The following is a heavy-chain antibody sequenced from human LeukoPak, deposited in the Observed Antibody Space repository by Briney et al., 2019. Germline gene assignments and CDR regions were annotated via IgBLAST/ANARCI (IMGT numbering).Heavy chain of an antibody. D-gene: IGHD6-19*01. J-gene: IGHJ6*02. CDR3: AGEADTSDSRDHCGMDV. Sequence: GASVKVSCKASEYTLTDHYVHWVRQAPGQGLEWMGRINPKSADTTYTQKFQGRVTMTRDTAINLVYMELSRLTSDDTAVYYCAGEADTSDSRDHCGMDVWGQGTTVTVTS. CDR2: INPKSADT. V-gene: IGHV1-2*06. CDR1: EYTLTDHY.